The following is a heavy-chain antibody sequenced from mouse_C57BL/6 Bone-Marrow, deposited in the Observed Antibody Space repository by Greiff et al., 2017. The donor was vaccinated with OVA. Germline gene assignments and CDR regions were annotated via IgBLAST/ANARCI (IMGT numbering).Heavy chain of an antibody. J-gene: IGHJ4*01. Sequence: VQLQQSGPGLVAPSQRLSITCTVSGFSLTSYCVYWVRQPPGKGLEWLGVIWGGGSTNYNSALMSRLSISKDNSKNQVFLKMNSLQTDDTAMYYCAKNIYYGYYDYYAMDYWGQGTSVTVSS. D-gene: IGHD2-3*01. CDR2: IWGGGST. V-gene: IGHV2-9*01. CDR1: GFSLTSYC. CDR3: AKNIYYGYYDYYAMDY.